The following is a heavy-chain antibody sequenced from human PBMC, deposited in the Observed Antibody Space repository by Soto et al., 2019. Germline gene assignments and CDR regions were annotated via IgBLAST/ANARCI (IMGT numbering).Heavy chain of an antibody. D-gene: IGHD1-1*01. Sequence: DVQLLESGGDLIQPGGSLRLSCAASGFTFSSYTMRWVRQAPGKGLEWVSTISGSGGDTYYADSVKGRFTISRDNSKNTLYLQINSLLAEDTAIYYCVKKMSTRQTGAFDFWGQGTMVTVSS. CDR3: VKKMSTRQTGAFDF. J-gene: IGHJ3*01. V-gene: IGHV3-23*01. CDR2: ISGSGGDT. CDR1: GFTFSSYT.